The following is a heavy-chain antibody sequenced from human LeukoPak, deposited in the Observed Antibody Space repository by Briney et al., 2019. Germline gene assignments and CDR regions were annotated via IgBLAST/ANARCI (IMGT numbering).Heavy chain of an antibody. J-gene: IGHJ5*02. Sequence: PGGSLRLSCAASGFTFSRYWMSWVRQAPGKGLEWVANIKQDGSEKYYVDSVKGRFTISRDNAKNSLYLQMNSLRAEDTAVYYCARDSYWFDPWGQGTLVTVSS. V-gene: IGHV3-7*01. CDR3: ARDSYWFDP. CDR2: IKQDGSEK. CDR1: GFTFSRYW.